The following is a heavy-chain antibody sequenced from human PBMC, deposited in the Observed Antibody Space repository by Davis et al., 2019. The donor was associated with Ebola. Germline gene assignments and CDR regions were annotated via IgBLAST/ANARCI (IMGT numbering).Heavy chain of an antibody. CDR3: ARERITMVQGVIITGYFDY. D-gene: IGHD3-10*01. Sequence: PGGSLRLSCAAAGWRGSSDSMNWVRQAPGKGLEWVSYIRSSSSTIYYADSVKGRFTISRDNAKNSLYLQMNSLRDEDTAVYYCARERITMVQGVIITGYFDYWGQGTLVTVSS. J-gene: IGHJ4*02. CDR2: IRSSSSTI. CDR1: GWRGSSDS. V-gene: IGHV3-48*02.